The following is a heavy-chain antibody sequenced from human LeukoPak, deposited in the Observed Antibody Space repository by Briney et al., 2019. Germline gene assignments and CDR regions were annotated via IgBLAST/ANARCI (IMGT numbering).Heavy chain of an antibody. CDR2: IYHSGST. D-gene: IGHD3-22*01. CDR3: ARRSDHDYGSSGYHYWYFDL. Sequence: SETLSLTCTVSGYSISSGYYWGWIRQPPGKGLEWIGSIYHSGSTYYNPSLKSRVTISVDTSKNQFSLKLSSVTAADTAVYYCARRSDHDYGSSGYHYWYFDLWGRGTLVTVSS. J-gene: IGHJ2*01. V-gene: IGHV4-38-2*02. CDR1: GYSISSGYY.